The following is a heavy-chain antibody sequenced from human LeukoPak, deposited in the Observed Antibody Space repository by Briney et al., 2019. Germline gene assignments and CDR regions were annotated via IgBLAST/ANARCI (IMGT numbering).Heavy chain of an antibody. V-gene: IGHV3-30-3*01. CDR2: ISYDGSNK. J-gene: IGHJ4*02. CDR3: AREDGSGWRLPEN. CDR1: GLTFSSYA. D-gene: IGHD6-19*01. Sequence: GGSLRLSCAASGLTFSSYAMHWVRQAPGKGLEWVAVISYDGSNKYYADSVKGRFTISRDNSKNTLYLQMNSLRAEDTAVYYCAREDGSGWRLPENWGQGTLVTVSS.